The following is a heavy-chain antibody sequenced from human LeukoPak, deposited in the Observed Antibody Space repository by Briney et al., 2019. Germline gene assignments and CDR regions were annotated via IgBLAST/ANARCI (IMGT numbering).Heavy chain of an antibody. CDR3: AKNVLRFLEWSR. V-gene: IGHV3-21*01. D-gene: IGHD3-3*01. CDR1: GFTFSSYS. Sequence: TGGSLRLSCAASGFTFSSYSMNWVRQAPGKGLEWVSSISSSSSYIYYADSVKGRFTISRDNAKNSLYLQMNSLRAEDTAVYYCAKNVLRFLEWSRRGQGTLVTVSS. J-gene: IGHJ4*02. CDR2: ISSSSSYI.